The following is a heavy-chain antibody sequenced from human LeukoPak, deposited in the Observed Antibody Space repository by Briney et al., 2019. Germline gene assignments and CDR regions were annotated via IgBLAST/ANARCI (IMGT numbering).Heavy chain of an antibody. J-gene: IGHJ2*01. Sequence: QPGGSLRLSCAASGFTVSSNYMSWVRQAPGKGLEWVSVIYNDGSTYYAGTTYYADSVKGRFTISRDNSKNTLYLQMSSLRAEDTAVYYCARDKLTSGSSSPNWFFDLWGRGTLVTVSS. V-gene: IGHV3-23*03. D-gene: IGHD6-6*01. CDR1: GFTVSSNY. CDR3: ARDKLTSGSSSPNWFFDL. CDR2: IYNDGSTYYAGTT.